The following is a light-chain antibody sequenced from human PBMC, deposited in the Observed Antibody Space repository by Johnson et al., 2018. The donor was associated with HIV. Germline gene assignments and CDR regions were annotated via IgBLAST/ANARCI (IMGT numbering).Light chain of an antibody. Sequence: QAVLTQPPSLSAAPGQNVTISCSGSSSNIGNNYVSWYQQLPGTAPKLLIYENNKRPSGIPDRFSGSKSGTSATLGITGLQTGDEADYYCSTWDTSLSTGGVFGTGTKVTVL. J-gene: IGLJ1*01. CDR2: ENN. CDR3: STWDTSLSTGGV. CDR1: SSNIGNNY. V-gene: IGLV1-51*02.